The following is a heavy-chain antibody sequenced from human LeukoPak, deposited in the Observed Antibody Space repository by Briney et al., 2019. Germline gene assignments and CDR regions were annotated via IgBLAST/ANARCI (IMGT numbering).Heavy chain of an antibody. Sequence: SETLSLICTVSGGSISSSSYYWGWIRQPPGKGLEWIGSIYYSGSTYYNPSLKSRVTISVDTSKNQFSLKLSSVTAADTAVYYCATHGTVGYDEVDYWGQGTLVTVSS. CDR2: IYYSGST. D-gene: IGHD5-12*01. J-gene: IGHJ4*02. V-gene: IGHV4-39*01. CDR3: ATHGTVGYDEVDY. CDR1: GGSISSSSYY.